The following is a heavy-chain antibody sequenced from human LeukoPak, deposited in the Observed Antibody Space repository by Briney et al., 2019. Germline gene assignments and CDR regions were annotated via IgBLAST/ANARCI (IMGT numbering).Heavy chain of an antibody. V-gene: IGHV3-23*01. Sequence: GGSLRLSCAASGFTFRDYAMSWVRQAPGKGLEWVSNILNSGHTTNYADSVKGRFTVSRDNSKNTLYLQMDNLRGDDTAVYYCTKDGLRGYDYDYWGQGTLVTVPS. D-gene: IGHD5-12*01. CDR3: TKDGLRGYDYDY. CDR2: ILNSGHTT. J-gene: IGHJ4*02. CDR1: GFTFRDYA.